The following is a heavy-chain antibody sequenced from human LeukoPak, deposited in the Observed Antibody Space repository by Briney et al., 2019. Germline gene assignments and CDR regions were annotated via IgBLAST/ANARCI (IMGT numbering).Heavy chain of an antibody. CDR1: GGSFSGYY. Sequence: SETLSLTCAVYGGSFSGYYWSWIRQPPGKGLEWIGEINHSGSTNYNPTLKSRVTISVDTSKNQFSLKLSSVTAADTAVYYCARHADGSGSYMDPFDIWGQGTMVTVSS. J-gene: IGHJ3*02. CDR3: ARHADGSGSYMDPFDI. CDR2: INHSGST. D-gene: IGHD3-10*01. V-gene: IGHV4-34*01.